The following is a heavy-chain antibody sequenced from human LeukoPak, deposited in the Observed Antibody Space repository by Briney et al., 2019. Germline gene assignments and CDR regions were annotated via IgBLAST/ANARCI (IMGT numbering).Heavy chain of an antibody. Sequence: GGSLRLSCAASEFTFSSYTMHWVRQAPGTGLEWVSSISSSSSYIYYADSVKGRFTISRDNAKNSVFLEMDSLRVDDTAIYYCAKDARIFRAINYFDSWGQGTLVTVSS. CDR1: EFTFSSYT. CDR2: ISSSSSYI. J-gene: IGHJ4*02. CDR3: AKDARIFRAINYFDS. V-gene: IGHV3-21*01. D-gene: IGHD3-3*01.